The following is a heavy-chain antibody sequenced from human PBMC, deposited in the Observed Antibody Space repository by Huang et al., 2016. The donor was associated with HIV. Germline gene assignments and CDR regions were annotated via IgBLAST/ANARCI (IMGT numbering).Heavy chain of an antibody. Sequence: QVQLVQSGVEVKKPGASVKVSCKASGYTFTSYGISWVRLAPGQGSEWRGWNSHSKGVTNSEQTCQGKVTMTTDTSTSTAYMELRGLRSDDTAVYYCARDSPLLGVVIVVVPTAPNAFDIWGQGTMVTVSS. CDR1: GYTFTSYG. J-gene: IGHJ3*02. CDR3: ARDSPLLGVVIVVVPTAPNAFDI. V-gene: IGHV1-18*01. D-gene: IGHD2-2*01. CDR2: NSHSKGVT.